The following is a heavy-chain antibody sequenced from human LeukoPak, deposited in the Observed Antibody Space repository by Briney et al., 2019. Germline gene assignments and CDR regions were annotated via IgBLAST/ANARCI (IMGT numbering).Heavy chain of an antibody. CDR2: IKSKTDGGTT. D-gene: IGHD3-22*01. CDR1: GFTFSNAW. V-gene: IGHV3-15*01. Sequence: GGSLRLSCAASGFTFSNAWMSWVRQAPGEGLEWVGRIKSKTDGGTTDYAARGKGRFTIARDESKNTLYLQMNSLKTEDTAVHYCTTDLYYDSSGYYYGGFNAFDIWGQGGMVSVSS. J-gene: IGHJ3*02. CDR3: TTDLYYDSSGYYYGGFNAFDI.